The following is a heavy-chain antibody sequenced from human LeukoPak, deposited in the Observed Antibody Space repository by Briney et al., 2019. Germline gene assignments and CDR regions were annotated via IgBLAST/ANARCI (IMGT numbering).Heavy chain of an antibody. CDR1: GFTFSKYW. Sequence: GGSLRLSCAASGFTFSKYWMAWFRQAPGRGLEWVATIAANGNDKDYEDALQGRFTISRDNARNSLSLRIDSLRAEDTAQYYCAREVFFQFDNWGQGALVTVSS. CDR2: IAANGNDK. CDR3: AREVFFQFDN. V-gene: IGHV3-7*03. J-gene: IGHJ4*02.